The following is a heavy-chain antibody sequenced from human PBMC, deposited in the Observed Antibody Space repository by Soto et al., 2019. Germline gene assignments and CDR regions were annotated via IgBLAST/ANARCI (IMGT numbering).Heavy chain of an antibody. J-gene: IGHJ6*02. V-gene: IGHV1-2*02. Sequence: GASVKVSCKASGYTFTGYYMHWVRQAPGQGLEWMGWINPNSGGTNYAQKFQGRVTMTRDTSISTAYMELSRLRSDDTAVYYCARGGGAAAAYYYYYGMDVWGQGTTVTVSS. CDR3: ARGGGAAAAYYYYYGMDV. D-gene: IGHD6-13*01. CDR2: INPNSGGT. CDR1: GYTFTGYY.